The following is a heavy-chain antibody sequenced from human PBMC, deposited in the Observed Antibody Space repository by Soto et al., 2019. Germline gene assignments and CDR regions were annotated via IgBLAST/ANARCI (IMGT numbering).Heavy chain of an antibody. CDR2: IYHGGST. D-gene: IGHD7-27*01. CDR3: ARGPSGDKVDY. Sequence: SETLSLTCAVSGGSISSGGYSWSWIRQPPGKGLEWIGYIYHGGSTYYNPSLKSRVTISVDTSKTQFSLKLSSVSAADTAVYYCARGPSGDKVDYWGQGTLVTVSS. CDR1: GGSISSGGYS. J-gene: IGHJ4*02. V-gene: IGHV4-30-2*01.